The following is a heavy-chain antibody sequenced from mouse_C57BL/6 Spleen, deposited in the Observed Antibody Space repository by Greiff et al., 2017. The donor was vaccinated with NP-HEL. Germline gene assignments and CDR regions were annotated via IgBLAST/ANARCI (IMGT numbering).Heavy chain of an antibody. J-gene: IGHJ2*01. V-gene: IGHV1-52*01. CDR2: IDPSDSAT. Sequence: QVQLQQPGAELVRPGSSVKLSCKASGYTFTSYWMHWVKQRPIQGLEWIGNIDPSDSATHYNQKFKDKATLTVDTSSSTAYMQLSRLTSEDSAVYYCARGATAYYFDDWGKGTTLTVSS. CDR3: ARGATAYYFDD. CDR1: GYTFTSYW. D-gene: IGHD1-2*01.